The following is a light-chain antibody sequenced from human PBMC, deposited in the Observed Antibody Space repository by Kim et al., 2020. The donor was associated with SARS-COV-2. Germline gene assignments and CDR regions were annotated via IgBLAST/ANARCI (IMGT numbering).Light chain of an antibody. Sequence: SGALGKTARITCGGNNIVTKNVHWYQQKPGQAPVLVMYRDTNRPSGIPERFSGSNSGNTATLTISRAQAGDEADYYCQVWDSSTWVFGGGTKLTVL. J-gene: IGLJ3*02. CDR2: RDT. CDR1: NIVTKN. V-gene: IGLV3-9*01. CDR3: QVWDSSTWV.